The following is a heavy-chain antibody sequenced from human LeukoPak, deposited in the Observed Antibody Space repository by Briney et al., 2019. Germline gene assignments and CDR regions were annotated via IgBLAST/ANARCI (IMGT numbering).Heavy chain of an antibody. D-gene: IGHD2-15*01. CDR2: ISGSGGST. J-gene: IGHJ4*02. CDR3: ARGAGGSANY. V-gene: IGHV3-23*01. CDR1: GFTFSSYA. Sequence: GGSLRLSCAASGFTFSSYAMSWVRQAPGKGLEWVSGISGSGGSTYYADSVKGRFTISRDNAKNSLYLQMNSLRAEDTAVYYCARGAGGSANYWGQGTLVTVSS.